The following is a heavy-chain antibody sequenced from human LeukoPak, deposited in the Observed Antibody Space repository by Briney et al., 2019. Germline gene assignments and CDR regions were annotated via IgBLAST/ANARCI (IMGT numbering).Heavy chain of an antibody. CDR3: ARPTYYDSSGYYSNWFDP. CDR1: GYSFTSYW. D-gene: IGHD3-22*01. V-gene: IGHV5-51*01. J-gene: IGHJ5*02. CDR2: IYPGDSDT. Sequence: GESLRISCKGSGYSFTSYWIGWVRQMPGKGLEWMGIIYPGDSDTRYSPSFQGQVTISADKSISTAYLQWSSLKAPDTAMYYCARPTYYDSSGYYSNWFDPWGQGTLVTVSS.